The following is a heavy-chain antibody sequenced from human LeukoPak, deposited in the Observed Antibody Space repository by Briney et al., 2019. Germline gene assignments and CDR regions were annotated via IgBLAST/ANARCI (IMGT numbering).Heavy chain of an antibody. CDR3: ARGEYSSSSTFDY. CDR2: IYYSGST. J-gene: IGHJ4*02. D-gene: IGHD6-6*01. CDR1: GGSISSSSYY. V-gene: IGHV4-39*01. Sequence: SETLSLTCTVSGGSISSSSYYWGWIRQPPGKGLEWIGSIYYSGSTYYNPSLKSRVTISVDTSKNQFSLKLSSVTAADTAVYYCARGEYSSSSTFDYWGQGTLVTVST.